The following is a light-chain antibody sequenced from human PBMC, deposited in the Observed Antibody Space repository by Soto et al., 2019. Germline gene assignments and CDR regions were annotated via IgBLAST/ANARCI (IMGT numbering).Light chain of an antibody. CDR2: DVS. V-gene: IGLV2-14*01. CDR3: SSYTSSSNLVV. CDR1: SSDVGGYNY. J-gene: IGLJ2*01. Sequence: QSALTQPASVSGSPGQSITISCTGTSSDVGGYNYVSWYQQHPDKAPKLMIYDVSNRPSGVSNRFSGSKSGNTASLTISGLQAEDEADYYCSSYTSSSNLVVFGGGTKLTVL.